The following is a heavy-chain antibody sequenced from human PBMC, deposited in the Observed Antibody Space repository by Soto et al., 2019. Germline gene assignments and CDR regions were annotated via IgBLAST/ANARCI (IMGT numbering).Heavy chain of an antibody. Sequence: QLQLQESGPGLVKPSETLSLTCTVSGGSISSSSYYWGWIRQPPGKGLEWIGSIYYSGSTYYNPSLKSRVTISVDTSKNRCTLKLSSVTAADTAVYYCARLYYIAAAGPTFDYWGQGTLVTVSS. CDR1: GGSISSSSYY. CDR3: ARLYYIAAAGPTFDY. CDR2: IYYSGST. J-gene: IGHJ4*02. D-gene: IGHD6-13*01. V-gene: IGHV4-39*01.